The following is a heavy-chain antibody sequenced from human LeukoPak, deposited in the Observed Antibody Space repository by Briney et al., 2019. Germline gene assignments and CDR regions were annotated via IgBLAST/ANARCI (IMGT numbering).Heavy chain of an antibody. V-gene: IGHV3-23*01. CDR2: ISGSGDST. Sequence: PGGSLRLSCAASGFTFSSYAMSWVRQAPGKGLEWVSAISGSGDSTYYADSVKGRFTISRDNSKNTLYLQMNSLRAEDTAVYHCAKDRGNYSPVRFDPWGQGTLVTVSS. CDR1: GFTFSSYA. J-gene: IGHJ5*02. D-gene: IGHD3-16*01. CDR3: AKDRGNYSPVRFDP.